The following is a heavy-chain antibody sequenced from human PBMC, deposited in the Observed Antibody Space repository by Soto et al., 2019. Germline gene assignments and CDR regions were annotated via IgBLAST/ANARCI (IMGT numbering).Heavy chain of an antibody. J-gene: IGHJ5*02. V-gene: IGHV3-33*01. CDR2: IWFDGSKK. Sequence: QEQLAESGGGVVQPGTSLRLSCVASGFTFSSYGMHWVRQAPGKGLEWVAVIWFDGSKKYYADSEKGRFTISRDDSKNTLYQEMNSLRVEDTARYYCARIVGGALQGTGNYVGPWGQGTLVTVSP. D-gene: IGHD1-26*01. CDR3: ARIVGGALQGTGNYVGP. CDR1: GFTFSSYG.